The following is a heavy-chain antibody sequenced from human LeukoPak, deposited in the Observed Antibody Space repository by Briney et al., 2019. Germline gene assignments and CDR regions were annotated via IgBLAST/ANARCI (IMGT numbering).Heavy chain of an antibody. D-gene: IGHD3-22*01. V-gene: IGHV4-39*07. Sequence: SETLSLTCTVSGGSISSSSYYWGWIRQPPGKGLEWIGSIYYSGTTYYNPSLKSRVTISVDTSKNQFSLKLNSVTAADTAVYYCARGGALWTMMNWGQGTLVTVSS. CDR2: IYYSGTT. CDR1: GGSISSSSYY. CDR3: ARGGALWTMMN. J-gene: IGHJ4*02.